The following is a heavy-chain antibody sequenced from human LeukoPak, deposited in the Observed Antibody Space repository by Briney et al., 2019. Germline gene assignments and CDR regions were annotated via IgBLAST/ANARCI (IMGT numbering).Heavy chain of an antibody. CDR3: ARVWSPPYTSTWPDYFDY. D-gene: IGHD6-13*01. Sequence: GGSLRLSCAASGFTFSSYAMSWVRQAPGKGLEGVSAISGSGGSTYYADSVKGRFTISRDNTKNSLYLQMNGLRAEDTAVYFCARVWSPPYTSTWPDYFDYWGQGALVTVSS. V-gene: IGHV3-23*01. CDR2: ISGSGGST. CDR1: GFTFSSYA. J-gene: IGHJ4*02.